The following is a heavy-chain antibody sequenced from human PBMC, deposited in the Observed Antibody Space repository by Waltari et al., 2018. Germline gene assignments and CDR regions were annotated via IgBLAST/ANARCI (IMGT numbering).Heavy chain of an antibody. CDR3: ARERHRLMEEGYLMALDP. D-gene: IGHD3-3*01. J-gene: IGHJ5*02. CDR1: GYTFSDDG. V-gene: IGHV1-18*01. Sequence: QVQLVQSGAEVKKPGAPVKVPCKASGYTFSDDGICWVRQAPGQGLEWMGWISGNNGHTNHAQKFQGRLIMTEDTSATTVYMELTYLTSDDTTVYYCARERHRLMEEGYLMALDPWGQGTLVTVSS. CDR2: ISGNNGHT.